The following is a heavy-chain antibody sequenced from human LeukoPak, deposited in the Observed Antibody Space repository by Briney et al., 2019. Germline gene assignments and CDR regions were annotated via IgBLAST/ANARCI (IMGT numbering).Heavy chain of an antibody. Sequence: GGSLRLSCAASGFSFSNYAMSWVRQAPGKGLEWLSSISGRRGGTNHADSVKGRFTISRDNSRNTLYLQMNSLRAEDTAIYYCAKDLEFSGYDALDIWGQGTMVTVS. CDR2: ISGRRGGT. CDR3: AKDLEFSGYDALDI. J-gene: IGHJ3*02. V-gene: IGHV3-23*01. D-gene: IGHD5-12*01. CDR1: GFSFSNYA.